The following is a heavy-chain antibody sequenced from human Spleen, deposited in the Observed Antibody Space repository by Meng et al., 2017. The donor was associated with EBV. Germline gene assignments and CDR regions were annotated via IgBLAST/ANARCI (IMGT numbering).Heavy chain of an antibody. CDR3: ARGLDY. J-gene: IGHJ4*02. CDR2: INIDGHSK. Sequence: SGGGLVHAGGSLRLSCAALGLIFSEEWMYWVLQAPGKGLVWVSRINIDGHSKSYADALKGRFTISRDNAKNTLYLQMNSLRAEDTALYYCARGLDYWGQGRLVTVSS. V-gene: IGHV3-74*01. D-gene: IGHD4-11*01. CDR1: GLIFSEEW.